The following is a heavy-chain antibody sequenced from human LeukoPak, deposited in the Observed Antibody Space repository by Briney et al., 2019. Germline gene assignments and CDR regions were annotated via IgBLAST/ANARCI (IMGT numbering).Heavy chain of an antibody. D-gene: IGHD5-18*01. CDR3: ARRAYSYAYGY. V-gene: IGHV5-51*01. CDR1: GYSFTSYW. Sequence: GESLKISRKGSGYSFTSYWVGWVRQMPGKGLEWMGTIYHGDSDTRYSPSFQGQVTLSADKSISTAYLQWSRLKASDTAMYYCARRAYSYAYGYWGQGTLVTVSS. CDR2: IYHGDSDT. J-gene: IGHJ4*02.